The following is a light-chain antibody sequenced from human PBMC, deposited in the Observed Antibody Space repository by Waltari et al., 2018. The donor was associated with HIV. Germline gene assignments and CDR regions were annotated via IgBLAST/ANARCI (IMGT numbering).Light chain of an antibody. J-gene: IGLJ2*01. CDR2: DTT. Sequence: QAAVTQEPSVTVSRGGPALLIFCSSDVPVTTNHYAYWFQQKPGQAPTTPIYDTTKRHSWTPARFSGLLLGGKAVLTLSGALSEDEAHYYCLLFFGGTRVFGGGTMVTV. V-gene: IGLV7-46*01. CDR1: DVPVTTNHY. CDR3: LLFFGGTRV.